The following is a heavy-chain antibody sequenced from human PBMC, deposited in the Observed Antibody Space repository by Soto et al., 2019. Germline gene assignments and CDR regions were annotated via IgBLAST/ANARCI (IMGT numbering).Heavy chain of an antibody. CDR2: STGAGGST. V-gene: IGHV3-23*01. Sequence: EVQLLESGGGLVQPGGSLRLSCAASGFPFSSYAISWVRQAPGKGLEWVAASTGAGGSTYKVDSVKGRFTISRDNSKKTVYLQLDGLRVEDTAIYYGAKAHSDYQGDYNYYGMDVRAQGTTVTVSS. D-gene: IGHD4-4*01. J-gene: IGHJ6*02. CDR1: GFPFSSYA. CDR3: AKAHSDYQGDYNYYGMDV.